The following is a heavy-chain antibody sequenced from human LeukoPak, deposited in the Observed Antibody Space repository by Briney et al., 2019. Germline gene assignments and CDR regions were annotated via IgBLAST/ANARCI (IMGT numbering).Heavy chain of an antibody. Sequence: GGCLRLSCAASVFTFSSYVMSSVCLAPGKGLVRVLPISCSGGCTYYVDSVMGRLTISRDNSTNTLYLQIMSLRAVDTAVYFFATTTRIKIWEGGWFNPWGQGTLVTVSS. V-gene: IGHV3-23*01. CDR1: VFTFSSYV. D-gene: IGHD5-18*01. J-gene: IGHJ5*02. CDR3: ATTTRIKIWEGGWFNP. CDR2: ISCSGGCT.